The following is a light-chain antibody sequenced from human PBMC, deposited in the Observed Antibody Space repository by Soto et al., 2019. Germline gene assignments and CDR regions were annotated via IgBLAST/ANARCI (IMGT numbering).Light chain of an antibody. J-gene: IGKJ4*01. Sequence: EIVLAQSPGTLSLSPGERATLSCRASQSVSSFLAWYQQRPGQAPRLLIYFASNRAAGVPPRFSGSGSGTDFTLTISSLEPEDFAVYSCQQRHDWPPTFGGGTKVDI. V-gene: IGKV3-11*01. CDR1: QSVSSF. CDR2: FAS. CDR3: QQRHDWPPT.